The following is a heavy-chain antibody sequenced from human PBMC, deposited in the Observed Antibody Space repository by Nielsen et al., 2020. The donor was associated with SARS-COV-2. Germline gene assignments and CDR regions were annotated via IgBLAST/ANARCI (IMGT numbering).Heavy chain of an antibody. V-gene: IGHV5-10-1*01. CDR2: IDPSDSET. CDR3: ARATYCSSTNCYVGFDP. J-gene: IGHJ5*02. CDR1: GYSFTSYW. D-gene: IGHD2-2*01. Sequence: GESLKISCKGSGYSFTSYWINWVRQMPGKGLEWIGTIDPSDSETKYSPSFQGHVTISADKSISTAYLQWSSLKASDTAMYYCARATYCSSTNCYVGFDPWGQGTLVTVSS.